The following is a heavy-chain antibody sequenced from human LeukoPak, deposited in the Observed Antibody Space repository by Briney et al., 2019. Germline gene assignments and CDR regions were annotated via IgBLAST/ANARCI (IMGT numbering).Heavy chain of an antibody. CDR2: ISYDGSNK. CDR3: ARDGMYSSGWYGGLDY. D-gene: IGHD6-19*01. CDR1: GFTFSSYA. Sequence: PGGSLRLSCAASGFTFSSYAMHWVRQAPGKGLEWVAVISYDGSNKYYADSVKGRFTISRDNSKNTLYLQMNSLRAEDTAAYYCARDGMYSSGWYGGLDYWGQGTLVTVSS. V-gene: IGHV3-30-3*01. J-gene: IGHJ4*02.